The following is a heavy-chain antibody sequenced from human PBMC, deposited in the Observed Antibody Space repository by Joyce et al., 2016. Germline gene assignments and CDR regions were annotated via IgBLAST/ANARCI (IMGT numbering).Heavy chain of an antibody. CDR2: IDPRDSYT. J-gene: IGHJ4*02. V-gene: IGHV5-10-1*03. Sequence: EVQLVQSGAEVKKPGESLRISCFASGYTFSNYWIAWVRQLPGEGLEWLGRIDPRDSYTNYSPSFQGHVTISIDKSLTTAYLQWSSLKASDTAMYYCARRGYSDFDYYFDFWGQGTLVTVSS. D-gene: IGHD5-12*01. CDR3: ARRGYSDFDYYFDF. CDR1: GYTFSNYW.